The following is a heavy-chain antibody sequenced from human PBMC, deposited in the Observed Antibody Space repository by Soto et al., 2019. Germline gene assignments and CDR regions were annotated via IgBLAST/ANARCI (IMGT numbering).Heavy chain of an antibody. V-gene: IGHV1-18*04. CDR2: ISAYNGDT. CDR3: ARGSWLRGDCFNS. J-gene: IGHJ4*02. CDR1: GYTFTSYG. Sequence: QVQLVQSGAEVKKPGASVKVSCQASGYTFTSYGVTWVRQAPGQGLEWMGWISAYNGDTNYAQQLQGTVTMTTDTSTSTAYMERRSLQSDDTAVYYCARGSWLRGDCFNSWGQGTLVTV. D-gene: IGHD5-12*01.